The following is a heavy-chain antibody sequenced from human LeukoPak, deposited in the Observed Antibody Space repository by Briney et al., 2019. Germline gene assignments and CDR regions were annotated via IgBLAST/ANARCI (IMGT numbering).Heavy chain of an antibody. J-gene: IGHJ4*02. CDR1: GFTFSSYS. D-gene: IGHD4-17*01. Sequence: PGGSLRLSCAASGFTFSSYSMNWVRQAPGKGLEWVSSISSSSSYIYYADSVKGRFTISRDNAKNSLYLQMNSLRAEDTAVYYCARDRDDYGDSDYWGQGTLVTVSS. CDR2: ISSSSSYI. CDR3: ARDRDDYGDSDY. V-gene: IGHV3-21*01.